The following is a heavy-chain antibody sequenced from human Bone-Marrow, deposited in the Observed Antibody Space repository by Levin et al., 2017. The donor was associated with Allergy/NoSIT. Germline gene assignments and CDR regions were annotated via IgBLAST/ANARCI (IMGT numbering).Heavy chain of an antibody. CDR3: ARNSGSCNSCGY. Sequence: AGGSLRLSCAASGFTVSNNYMSWVRQAPGKGLEWVSLIYSDGSTRFADSVKGRFTISRDSSKNTLYLQMNSLRAEDTAVYYCARNSGSCNSCGYWGQGTLVTVSS. D-gene: IGHD2-21*01. CDR2: IYSDGST. J-gene: IGHJ4*02. V-gene: IGHV3-66*01. CDR1: GFTVSNNY.